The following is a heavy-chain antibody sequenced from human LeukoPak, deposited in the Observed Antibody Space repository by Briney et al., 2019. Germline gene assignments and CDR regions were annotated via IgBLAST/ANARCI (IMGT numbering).Heavy chain of an antibody. CDR3: GRGHWGLDY. Sequence: GGSLRLSCAASGFTFSDSYMTWIRQAPGKGLEWVSFISNSADSIYYADSVKGRFTTSRDNAKSSLYLQMNSLRGEDTAIYYCGRGHWGLDYWGQGAPVTVSS. CDR1: GFTFSDSY. CDR2: ISNSADSI. V-gene: IGHV3-11*04. D-gene: IGHD7-27*01. J-gene: IGHJ4*02.